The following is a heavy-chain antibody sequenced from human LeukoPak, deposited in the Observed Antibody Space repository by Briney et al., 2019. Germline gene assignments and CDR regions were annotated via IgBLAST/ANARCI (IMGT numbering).Heavy chain of an antibody. CDR1: GFTFDDYA. J-gene: IGHJ4*02. CDR3: AKGVGGLQVYFDY. CDR2: ITWDGDTT. Sequence: PGGSLRLSCAASGFTFDDYAMHWVRQAPGKGLEWVSLITWDGDTTYYADSVKGRFTISRDNSKNSLSLQMNSLRPEDTAFYYCAKGVGGLQVYFDYWGQGTLVTVSS. D-gene: IGHD5-24*01. V-gene: IGHV3-43D*03.